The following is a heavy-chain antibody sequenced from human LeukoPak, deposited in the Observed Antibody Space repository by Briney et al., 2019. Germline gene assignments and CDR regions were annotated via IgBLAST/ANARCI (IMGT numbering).Heavy chain of an antibody. Sequence: RGSLRLSCAASGFTFSSYAMSWVRQAPGKGLEWVSAISGSGGSTYYADSVKGRFTISRDNSKNTLYLQMNSLRAEDTAVYYCAAIKRAYSQNDYWGQGTLVIVSS. D-gene: IGHD5-18*01. CDR1: GFTFSSYA. CDR3: AAIKRAYSQNDY. CDR2: ISGSGGST. V-gene: IGHV3-23*01. J-gene: IGHJ4*02.